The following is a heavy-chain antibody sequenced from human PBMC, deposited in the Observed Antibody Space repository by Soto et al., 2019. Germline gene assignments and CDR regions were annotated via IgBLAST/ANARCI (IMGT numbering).Heavy chain of an antibody. CDR1: GFTFSTYP. J-gene: IGHJ6*02. CDR2: ISGSGIST. Sequence: LRLSCAASGFTFSTYPMSWVRQAPGKGLEWASGISGSGISTYYTDSVKGRFTISRDNSKNTVFLQMSSLRDEDTAVYYCVKPPVITASYYYYDMDVWGQGTTVTVSS. CDR3: VKPPVITASYYYYDMDV. V-gene: IGHV3-23*01. D-gene: IGHD4-4*01.